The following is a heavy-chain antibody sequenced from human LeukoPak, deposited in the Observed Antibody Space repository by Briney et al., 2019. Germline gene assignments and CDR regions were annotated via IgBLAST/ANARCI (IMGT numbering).Heavy chain of an antibody. V-gene: IGHV4-39*01. CDR3: ARHLAAAGFYYFDY. Sequence: SETLSLTCTVSGGSISSSSYYWGWIRQPPGKGLEWIGSIYYSGSTYYNPSLKSRVTISVDTSKNQFSLKLSSVTAADTAVYYCARHLAAAGFYYFDYWGQRTLVTVSS. CDR1: GGSISSSSYY. CDR2: IYYSGST. D-gene: IGHD6-13*01. J-gene: IGHJ4*02.